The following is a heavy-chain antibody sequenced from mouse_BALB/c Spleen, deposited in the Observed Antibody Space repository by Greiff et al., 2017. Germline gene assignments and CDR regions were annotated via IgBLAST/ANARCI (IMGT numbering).Heavy chain of an antibody. D-gene: IGHD1-1*01. J-gene: IGHJ4*01. Sequence: VQLQQSGAELVRPGSSVKISCKASGYAFSSYWMNWVKQRPGQGLEWIGQIYPGDGDTNYNGKFKGKATLTADKSSSTAYMQLSSLTSEDSAVYFCARSYYGTSYAMDYWGQGTSVTVSS. CDR3: ARSYYGTSYAMDY. CDR2: IYPGDGDT. CDR1: GYAFSSYW. V-gene: IGHV1-80*01.